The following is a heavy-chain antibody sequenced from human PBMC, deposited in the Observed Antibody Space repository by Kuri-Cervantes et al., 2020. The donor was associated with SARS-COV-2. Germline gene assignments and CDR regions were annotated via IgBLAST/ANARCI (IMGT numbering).Heavy chain of an antibody. J-gene: IGHJ4*02. CDR3: AKVILNSDSSTLGRFDF. CDR1: GFSFSGYA. V-gene: IGHV3-23*01. D-gene: IGHD6-13*01. Sequence: GGSLRLSCAASGFSFSGYAMSWVRQAPGKGLGRVSAISAGGDTVLYADSVRGRFTISRDYSKNTLYLQTNSLRAEDTAIYYCAKVILNSDSSTLGRFDFWGLGTLVTVSS. CDR2: ISAGGDTV.